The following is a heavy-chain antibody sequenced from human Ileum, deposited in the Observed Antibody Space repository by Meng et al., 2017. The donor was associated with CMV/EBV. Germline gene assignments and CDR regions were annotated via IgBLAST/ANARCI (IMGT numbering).Heavy chain of an antibody. CDR3: ARGILDGYNFRGFDY. V-gene: IGHV1-18*01. CDR1: GYTFTSYG. CDR2: ISAYNGNT. Sequence: SGYTFTSYGISWVRQAPGQGLEWMGWISAYNGNTNYAQKLQGRVTMTTDTSTSTAYMELRSLRSDDTAVYYCARGILDGYNFRGFDYWGQGTLVTVSS. J-gene: IGHJ4*02. D-gene: IGHD5-24*01.